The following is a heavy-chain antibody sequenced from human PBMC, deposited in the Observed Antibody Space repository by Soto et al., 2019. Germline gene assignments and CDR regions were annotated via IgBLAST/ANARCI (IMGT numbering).Heavy chain of an antibody. J-gene: IGHJ6*02. CDR2: TYYRSKWYN. V-gene: IGHV6-1*01. D-gene: IGHD6-13*01. Sequence: SQTLSLTCAISGDSVSSNSAAWNWIRQSPSRGLEWLGRTYYRSKWYNDYAVSVKSRITINPDTPKNQFSLQLNSVTPEDTAVYYCARDVLSIAAAPETHGMDVWGQGTTVTVSS. CDR3: ARDVLSIAAAPETHGMDV. CDR1: GDSVSSNSAA.